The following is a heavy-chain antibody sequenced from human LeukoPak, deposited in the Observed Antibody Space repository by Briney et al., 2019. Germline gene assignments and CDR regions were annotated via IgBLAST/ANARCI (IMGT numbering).Heavy chain of an antibody. J-gene: IGHJ4*02. D-gene: IGHD4-17*01. CDR1: GGTFSSYT. CDR2: IIPILGIA. CDR3: AREISMTTVPNGAFDY. V-gene: IGHV1-69*04. Sequence: SVKVSCKASGGTFSSYTISWLRQAPGQGLEWMGRIIPILGIANYAQKFQGRVTITADKSTSTAYMELSSLRSEDTAVYYCAREISMTTVPNGAFDYWGQGTLVTVSS.